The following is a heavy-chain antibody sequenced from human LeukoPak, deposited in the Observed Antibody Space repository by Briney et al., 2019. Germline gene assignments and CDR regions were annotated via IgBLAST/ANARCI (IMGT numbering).Heavy chain of an antibody. Sequence: SQTLSLTCTVSGGSISSGDYYWSWIRQPPGKGLEWIGYIYYGGSTYYNPSLKSRVTISVDTSKNQFSLKLSSVTAADTAVYYCASQTYYDILTGPYFDYWGQGTLVTVSS. CDR2: IYYGGST. D-gene: IGHD3-9*01. CDR3: ASQTYYDILTGPYFDY. J-gene: IGHJ4*02. V-gene: IGHV4-30-4*01. CDR1: GGSISSGDYY.